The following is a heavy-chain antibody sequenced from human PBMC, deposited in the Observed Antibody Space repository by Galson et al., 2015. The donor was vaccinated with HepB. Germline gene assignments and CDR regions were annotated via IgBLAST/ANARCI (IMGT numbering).Heavy chain of an antibody. CDR2: INPSGGST. CDR3: ARGEGSRYCSSTSCYEIDY. V-gene: IGHV1-46*03. J-gene: IGHJ4*02. CDR1: GYTFTSYY. Sequence: SVKVSCKASGYTFTSYYMHWVRQAPGQGLEWMGIINPSGGSTSYAQKFQGRVTMTRDTSTSTVYMELSSLRSEDTAVYYCARGEGSRYCSSTSCYEIDYWGQGTLVTVSS. D-gene: IGHD2-2*01.